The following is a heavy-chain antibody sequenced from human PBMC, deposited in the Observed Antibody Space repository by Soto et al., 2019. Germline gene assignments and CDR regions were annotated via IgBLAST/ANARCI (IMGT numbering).Heavy chain of an antibody. CDR3: ARSGGSWANNWFDP. CDR2: INHSGST. D-gene: IGHD2-15*01. Sequence: SETLSLTCAVYGGSFSGYYWSWIRQPPGKGLEWIGEINHSGSTNYNPSLKSRVTISVDTSKNQFSLKLSSVTAADTAVYYCARSGGSWANNWFDPWGQGTQVTVSS. J-gene: IGHJ5*02. CDR1: GGSFSGYY. V-gene: IGHV4-34*01.